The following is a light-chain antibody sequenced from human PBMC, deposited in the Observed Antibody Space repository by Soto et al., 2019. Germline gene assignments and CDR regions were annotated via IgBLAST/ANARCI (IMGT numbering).Light chain of an antibody. V-gene: IGKV3-15*01. CDR2: TTS. Sequence: EVVMTQSPATLSVSPGERATFSCRASESVGSNLAWYQQKPGQAPSLLIYTTSTRASGVPARFSGSGSGTEFTLTINSLQTEDFGLYYCQQYNSWPRTFGQGTKEEVK. CDR3: QQYNSWPRT. CDR1: ESVGSN. J-gene: IGKJ1*01.